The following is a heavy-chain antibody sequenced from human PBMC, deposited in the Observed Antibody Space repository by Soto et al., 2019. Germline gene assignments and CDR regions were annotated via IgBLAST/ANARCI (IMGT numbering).Heavy chain of an antibody. J-gene: IGHJ6*01. V-gene: IGHV4-34*01. CDR3: ARGFGTLVRGIIREYSGMDV. CDR1: GGSFSGYY. CDR2: IIHSGST. Sequence: QVQLQQWGAGLLKPSETLSLTCAVYGGSFSGYYWSWIRQPPGKGLEWIGEIIHSGSTKYNPSLRSRVTISVDKSKNQFSLRLSSVTAAYTAVFYCARGFGTLVRGIIREYSGMDVWGQGTTVTVSA. D-gene: IGHD3-10*01.